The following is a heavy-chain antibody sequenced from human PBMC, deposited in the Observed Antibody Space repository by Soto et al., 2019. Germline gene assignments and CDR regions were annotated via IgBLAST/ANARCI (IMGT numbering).Heavy chain of an antibody. Sequence: GGSLRLSCAASGFTFSGSAMHWVRQASGKGPEWVGRIRSKANSYATAYAASVKGRFTISKDDSKNTAYLQMNSLKTEDTAVYYCASTGWYVASGYYYYYGMDVWGQGTTVTVSS. CDR1: GFTFSGSA. CDR2: IRSKANSYAT. D-gene: IGHD6-13*01. CDR3: ASTGWYVASGYYYYYGMDV. J-gene: IGHJ6*02. V-gene: IGHV3-73*01.